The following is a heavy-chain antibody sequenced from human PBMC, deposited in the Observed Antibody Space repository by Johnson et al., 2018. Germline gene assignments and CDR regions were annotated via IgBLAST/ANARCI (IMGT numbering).Heavy chain of an antibody. CDR2: ISTSGRST. CDR1: GFTFSDSY. D-gene: IGHD4-17*01. CDR3: ARAHDGDYGYYMDV. V-gene: IGHV3-11*04. Sequence: QVQLVESVGGLVKPGGSLRLSCAASGFTFSDSYMSWIRQAPGQGLEWLSFISTSGRSTYYADSVKGRFTITRDNAKNSLYLQMNSLRADDTAVYYCARAHDGDYGYYMDVWGKGTTVTVSS. J-gene: IGHJ6*03.